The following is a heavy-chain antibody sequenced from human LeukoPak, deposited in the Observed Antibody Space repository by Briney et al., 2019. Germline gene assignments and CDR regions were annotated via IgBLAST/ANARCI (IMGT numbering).Heavy chain of an antibody. CDR2: ISSSGSTI. Sequence: GGSLRLSCAASGFTFSSYEMNWVRQAPGKGLEWVSYISSSGSTIYYADSVKGRFTISRDNAKNSLYLHMNSLRAEDTAVYYCAREYYSLSYWGQGTLVTVSS. V-gene: IGHV3-48*03. CDR3: AREYYSLSY. D-gene: IGHD3-10*01. J-gene: IGHJ4*02. CDR1: GFTFSSYE.